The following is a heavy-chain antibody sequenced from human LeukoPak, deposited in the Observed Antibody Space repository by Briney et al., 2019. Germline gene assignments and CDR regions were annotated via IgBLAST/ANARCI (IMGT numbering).Heavy chain of an antibody. CDR1: GGTFTSYA. D-gene: IGHD3-9*01. J-gene: IGHJ4*02. CDR3: ARAGYYDILTGSHPLDY. CDR2: IIPIFGTA. Sequence: SVKVSCKASGGTFTSYAISWVRQAPGQGLEWMGGIIPIFGTANYAQKFQGRVTITADKSTSTAYMELSSLRSEDTAVYYCARAGYYDILTGSHPLDYWGQGTLVTVSS. V-gene: IGHV1-69*06.